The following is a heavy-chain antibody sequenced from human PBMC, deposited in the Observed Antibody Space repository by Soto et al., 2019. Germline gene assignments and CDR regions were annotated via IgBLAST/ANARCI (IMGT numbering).Heavy chain of an antibody. J-gene: IGHJ4*03. CDR1: GFALDSYG. Sequence: EVQLLESGGGLVQPGGSLRLSCAASGFALDSYGMSWVRQAPGRGLDWVSAISGSSGSAYYAGSVKGRFTISRDNSKKTVYLQMNSLRAEDTAIYYCARIRGVIVGGPDYWGQGTTVTVSS. D-gene: IGHD3-16*02. CDR3: ARIRGVIVGGPDY. V-gene: IGHV3-23*01. CDR2: ISGSSGSA.